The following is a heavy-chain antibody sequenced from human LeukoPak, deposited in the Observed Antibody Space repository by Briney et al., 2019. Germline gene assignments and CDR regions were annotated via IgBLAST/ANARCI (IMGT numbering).Heavy chain of an antibody. CDR2: ISSGSSYI. CDR3: ARTRDGFSYYYGMDV. V-gene: IGHV3-21*01. CDR1: GFTFSGSS. D-gene: IGHD5-24*01. Sequence: PGGSLRLSCAASGFTFSGSSMNWVRQAPGKGLDWVSSISSGSSYIYYSDSVKGRFTISRDNAKNSLYLQMNSLRAEDTAVYYCARTRDGFSYYYGMDVWGQGTTVTVSS. J-gene: IGHJ6*02.